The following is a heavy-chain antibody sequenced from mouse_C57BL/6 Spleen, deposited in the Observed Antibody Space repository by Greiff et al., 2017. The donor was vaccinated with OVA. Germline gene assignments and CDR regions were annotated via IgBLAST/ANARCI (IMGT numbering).Heavy chain of an antibody. CDR1: GYTFTSYW. D-gene: IGHD3-3*01. J-gene: IGHJ3*01. V-gene: IGHV1-61*01. CDR2: IYPSDSET. Sequence: QVQLQQPGAELVRPGSSVKLSCTASGYTFTSYWMDWVKQRPGQGLEWIGNIYPSDSETHYLHKFKDKATLTVDKASSTAYMQLSSLTSEDSAVDYCARSGKSGQPFAYWGQGTLVTVSA. CDR3: ARSGKSGQPFAY.